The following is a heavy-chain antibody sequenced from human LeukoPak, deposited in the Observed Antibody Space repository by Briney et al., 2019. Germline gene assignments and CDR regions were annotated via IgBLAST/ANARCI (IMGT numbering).Heavy chain of an antibody. Sequence: GGSLRLSCAASGFTFDDYAMHWVRQAPGKGLEWVSGISWNSGSKGYADSVKGRFTISRDNSKNTLYLQMNSLRAEDTAVYYCAKDVGRYCSSTSCSTDYWGQGTLVTVSS. CDR2: ISWNSGSK. CDR1: GFTFDDYA. V-gene: IGHV3-9*01. D-gene: IGHD2-2*01. CDR3: AKDVGRYCSSTSCSTDY. J-gene: IGHJ4*02.